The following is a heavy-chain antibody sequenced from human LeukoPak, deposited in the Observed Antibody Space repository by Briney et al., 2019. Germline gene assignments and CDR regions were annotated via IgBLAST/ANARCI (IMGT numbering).Heavy chain of an antibody. D-gene: IGHD3-22*01. CDR1: GFTLSNYG. CDR3: AEDTGGGYNDSSGYYYTSPLPN. Sequence: GRSLRLSCAASGFTLSNYGMHWVRQAPGKGLEWVAVISYDGSIKYYADSVKGRFTISSATSKTTLFLQMNSLRAEDTAVYYCAEDTGGGYNDSSGYYYTSPLPNGGQGTLVTVSS. CDR2: ISYDGSIK. V-gene: IGHV3-30*18. J-gene: IGHJ4*02.